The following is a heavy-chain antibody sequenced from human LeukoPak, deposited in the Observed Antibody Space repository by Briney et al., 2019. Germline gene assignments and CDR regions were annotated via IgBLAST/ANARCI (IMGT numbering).Heavy chain of an antibody. CDR2: ISGDNGDT. J-gene: IGHJ4*02. D-gene: IGHD3-16*01. CDR1: GYTFTSYG. CDR3: ARVRYRLAETYIDY. Sequence: ASVKVSCKASGYTFTSYGISWVRQAPGQGLEWMGWISGDNGDTNYAQKLQGRVTMTTDTSTSTAYMELRSLRYDDTAVYYCARVRYRLAETYIDYWGQGTLVTVSS. V-gene: IGHV1-18*01.